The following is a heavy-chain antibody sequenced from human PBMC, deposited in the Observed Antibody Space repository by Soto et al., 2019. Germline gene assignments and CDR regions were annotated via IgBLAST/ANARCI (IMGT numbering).Heavy chain of an antibody. CDR2: ISSSSSYI. D-gene: IGHD2-2*01. Sequence: GGSLRLSCAASGFRFSSYSMNWVRQAPGKGLEWVSSISSSSSYIYYADSVKGRFTTSRDNAKNSLYLQMNSLRAEDTAVYYCARWGSVSSTSPDIWGQGTMVTVSS. V-gene: IGHV3-21*01. J-gene: IGHJ3*02. CDR3: ARWGSVSSTSPDI. CDR1: GFRFSSYS.